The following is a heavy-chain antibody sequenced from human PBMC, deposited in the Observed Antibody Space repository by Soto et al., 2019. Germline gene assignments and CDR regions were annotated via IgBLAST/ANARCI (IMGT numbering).Heavy chain of an antibody. Sequence: QVQLQESGPGLVKPSGTLSLTCAVSGGSITSSSWWSWVRQPPGKGLEWIGEIYHSGSTNYNPSLKSRVPVSVDKSKKQFSLKVISVPAADTAVYYCARKDYGDGGFFDYWGQGTLVTVSS. CDR1: GGSITSSSW. CDR2: IYHSGST. V-gene: IGHV4-4*02. J-gene: IGHJ4*02. D-gene: IGHD4-17*01. CDR3: ARKDYGDGGFFDY.